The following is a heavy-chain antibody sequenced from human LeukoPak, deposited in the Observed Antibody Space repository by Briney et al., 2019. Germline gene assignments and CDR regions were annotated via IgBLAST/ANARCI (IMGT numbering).Heavy chain of an antibody. J-gene: IGHJ5*02. CDR3: ARVRSLTTKNFWSGYYTRWFDH. V-gene: IGHV4-34*01. CDR2: INHSGST. CDR1: GGSFSGYY. Sequence: SETLSLTCAVYGGSFSGYYWSWIRQPPGKGLEWIGEINHSGSTNYNPSLKSRVTISVDTSKNQFSLKLSSVTAADTAVYYCARVRSLTTKNFWSGYYTRWFDHWGQGTLVTVSS. D-gene: IGHD3-3*01.